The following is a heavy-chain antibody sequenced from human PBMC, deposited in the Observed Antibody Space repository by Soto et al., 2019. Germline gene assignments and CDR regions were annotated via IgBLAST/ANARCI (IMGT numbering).Heavy chain of an antibody. Sequence: TLSLTCTVSGRSISSGGYYWSWIRQHPGKGLEWIGYIYYSGSTYYNPSLKSRVTISVDTSKNQFSLKLSSVTAADTAVYYCARNSLDNWFDPWGQGTLVTVSS. J-gene: IGHJ5*02. V-gene: IGHV4-31*03. CDR1: GRSISSGGYY. CDR2: IYYSGST. D-gene: IGHD6-13*01. CDR3: ARNSLDNWFDP.